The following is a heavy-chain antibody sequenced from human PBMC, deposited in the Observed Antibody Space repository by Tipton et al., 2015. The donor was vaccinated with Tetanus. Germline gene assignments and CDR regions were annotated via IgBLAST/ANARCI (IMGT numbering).Heavy chain of an antibody. CDR3: ARRGGDFLTGYYVS. D-gene: IGHD3-9*01. Sequence: TLSLTCTVSGGSISSYYWTWIRQPPGRGLEWIGYVHYSGSTNYNPSLKSRVTISVDTSKNQFSLELNSVTAADTAVYYCARRGGDFLTGYYVSWGQGTLVTVSS. CDR2: VHYSGST. CDR1: GGSISSYY. V-gene: IGHV4-59*08. J-gene: IGHJ5*02.